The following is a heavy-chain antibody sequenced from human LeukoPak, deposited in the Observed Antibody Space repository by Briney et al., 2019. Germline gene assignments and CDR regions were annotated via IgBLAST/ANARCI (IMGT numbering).Heavy chain of an antibody. V-gene: IGHV1-2*02. CDR2: INPSSGGT. CDR3: ARSPIAYYYMDV. CDR1: GYTFTGYY. J-gene: IGHJ6*03. D-gene: IGHD2-21*01. Sequence: ASVKVSCKASGYTFTGYYMHWVRQAPGQGLEWMGWINPSSGGTNYAQKFQGRVTMTRDTSISTAYMELSRLISDDTAVYYCARSPIAYYYMDVWGKGTTVTVSS.